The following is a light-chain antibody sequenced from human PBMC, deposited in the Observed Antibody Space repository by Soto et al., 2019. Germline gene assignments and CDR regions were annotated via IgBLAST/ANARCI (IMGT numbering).Light chain of an antibody. CDR2: ETN. CDR1: SSNIGKNY. Sequence: QSVLTQPPSVSAASGQKVTISCSGSSSNIGKNYVSWYQHLPGTAPKLLIYETNKRPSGIPDRFSGSKSGTSATLGISGLQTGDEADYYCGTWDTSLTVVLFGGGTQLTVL. V-gene: IGLV1-51*02. CDR3: GTWDTSLTVVL. J-gene: IGLJ3*02.